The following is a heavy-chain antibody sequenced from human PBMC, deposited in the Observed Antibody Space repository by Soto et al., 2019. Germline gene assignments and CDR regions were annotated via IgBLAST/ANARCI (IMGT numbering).Heavy chain of an antibody. J-gene: IGHJ6*02. CDR2: INPNSGGT. D-gene: IGHD2-2*01. Sequence: GSSVKVSCKASGYTFTGYYMHWVRQAPGQGLEWMGWINPNSGGTDYAQKFQGWVTMTRDTSISTAYMELSRLRSDDTAVYYCARDDIVLVPDAGGYYYYGMDVWGQGTTVTVSS. CDR3: ARDDIVLVPDAGGYYYYGMDV. CDR1: GYTFTGYY. V-gene: IGHV1-2*04.